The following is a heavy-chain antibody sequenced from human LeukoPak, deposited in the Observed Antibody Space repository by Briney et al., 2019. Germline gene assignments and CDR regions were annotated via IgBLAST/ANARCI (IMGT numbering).Heavy chain of an antibody. V-gene: IGHV4-39*01. CDR3: ARLYCDGDCASSRLDL. D-gene: IGHD2-21*02. Sequence: PSETLSLTCTVSGGSMNSSISYWVWIRQPPGKGLQWIENIYYSTSTDYNPSLKSRVTMSVDTSKNQFSLKLTSLTAADTAVYYCARLYCDGDCASSRLDLWGQGTLVTISS. CDR2: IYYSTST. CDR1: GGSMNSSISY. J-gene: IGHJ5*02.